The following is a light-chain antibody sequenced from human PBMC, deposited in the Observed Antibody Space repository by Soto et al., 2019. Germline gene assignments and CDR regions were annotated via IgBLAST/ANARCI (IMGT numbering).Light chain of an antibody. Sequence: QSVLTQPASVSGSPGQSITISCTGTSSDVGGYNYVSWYQHHPGKAPKLMIFDVRNRPSGVSNRFSGSKSGNTASLTISGLQPEDEADYYCSSYTTSNTRQIVFGTGTRVTV. CDR2: DVR. CDR1: SSDVGGYNY. V-gene: IGLV2-14*03. J-gene: IGLJ1*01. CDR3: SSYTTSNTRQIV.